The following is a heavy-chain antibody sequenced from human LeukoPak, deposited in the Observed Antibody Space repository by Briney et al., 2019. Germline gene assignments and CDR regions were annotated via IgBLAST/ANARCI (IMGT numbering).Heavy chain of an antibody. J-gene: IGHJ4*02. CDR2: IYHSGST. V-gene: IGHV4-34*01. CDR1: GFTFSNYA. Sequence: GSLRLSCAASGFTFSNYAFHWVRQAPGKGLEWIGEIYHSGSTNYNPSLKSRVTISVDTSKNQFSLKLSSVTAADTAVYYCARARRDTMIVVVTQVLFDYWGQGTLVTVSS. CDR3: ARARRDTMIVVVTQVLFDY. D-gene: IGHD3-22*01.